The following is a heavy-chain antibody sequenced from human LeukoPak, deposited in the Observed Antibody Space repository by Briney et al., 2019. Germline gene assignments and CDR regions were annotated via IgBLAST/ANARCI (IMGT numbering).Heavy chain of an antibody. CDR2: IWYDGSNK. Sequence: GGSRTLSCAAAGFTFSSYGMHWVRQAPGKGMEWAAVIWYDGSNKYYADSVKGRFTISRDNSKNTLYLQMNSLRAEDTAVYYCARRSAVARNYYFDYWGQGTLVTVSS. V-gene: IGHV3-33*01. CDR1: GFTFSSYG. D-gene: IGHD6-19*01. J-gene: IGHJ4*02. CDR3: ARRSAVARNYYFDY.